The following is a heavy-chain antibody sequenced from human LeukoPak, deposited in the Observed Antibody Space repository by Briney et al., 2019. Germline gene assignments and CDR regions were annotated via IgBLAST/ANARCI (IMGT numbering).Heavy chain of an antibody. J-gene: IGHJ4*02. V-gene: IGHV1-69*05. CDR1: GGTFSSYA. CDR2: IIPIFGTA. Sequence: GSSVKVSCKASGGTFSSYATSWVRQAPGQGLEWMGRIIPIFGTANYAQKFQGRVTITTDESTSTAYMERSSLRSEDTAVYYCASTPIYCSSTSCSHFDYWDQGTLVTVSS. CDR3: ASTPIYCSSTSCSHFDY. D-gene: IGHD2-2*01.